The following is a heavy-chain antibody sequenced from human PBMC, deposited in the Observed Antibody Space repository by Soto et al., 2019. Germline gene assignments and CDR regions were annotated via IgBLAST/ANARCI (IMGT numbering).Heavy chain of an antibody. CDR2: IVVGSGNT. CDR1: GFTFTSSA. J-gene: IGHJ4*02. CDR3: ARGGPVYATPYYFDY. Sequence: SVKVSCKASGFTFTSSAVQWVRQARGQRLEWIGWIVVGSGNTNYAQKFQERVTITRDTSASTAYMELSSLRSEDTAVYYCARGGPVYATPYYFDYWGQGTLVTVSS. V-gene: IGHV1-58*01. D-gene: IGHD2-8*01.